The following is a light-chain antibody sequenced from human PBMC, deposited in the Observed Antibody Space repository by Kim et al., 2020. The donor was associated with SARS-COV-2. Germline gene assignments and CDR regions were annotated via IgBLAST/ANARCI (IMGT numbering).Light chain of an antibody. J-gene: IGKJ2*01. CDR1: QSVASD. CDR2: DAS. CDR3: QQYNSWLLT. Sequence: SVSPGERVTLSCRASQSVASDLAWYQQKPGQAPRLLIYDASNTATGIPGRFSGSGSGTEFTLTISSPQSEDSAIYYCQQYNSWLLTFGQGTKLEI. V-gene: IGKV3-15*01.